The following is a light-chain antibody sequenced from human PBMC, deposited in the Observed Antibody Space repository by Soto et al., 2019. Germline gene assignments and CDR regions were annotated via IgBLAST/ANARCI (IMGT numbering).Light chain of an antibody. CDR3: RSFASSNTWL. CDR1: SSDVGAYNY. CDR2: EVT. J-gene: IGLJ3*02. Sequence: QSALTQPPSASGSPGQSVTISCTGTSSDVGAYNYVSWYQQNAGKAPKLVIYEVTKRPSGVPDRFSGSKSANTTSLTVSGLQAEDEADYYCRSFASSNTWLFGGGTKLTVL. V-gene: IGLV2-8*01.